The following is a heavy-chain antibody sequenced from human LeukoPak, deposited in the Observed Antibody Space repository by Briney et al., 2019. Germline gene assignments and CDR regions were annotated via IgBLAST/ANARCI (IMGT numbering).Heavy chain of an antibody. D-gene: IGHD2-2*02. J-gene: IGHJ4*02. Sequence: GGSLRLSCAASGFTFSSFAMHWVRQAPGKGLEWVAVISYDGSNKYYADSVKGRFTISRDNSKNTLFVQMNSLRAEDTAAYYCARDVGYCSSTSCYNLDYWGQGTLVTVSS. CDR2: ISYDGSNK. CDR3: ARDVGYCSSTSCYNLDY. CDR1: GFTFSSFA. V-gene: IGHV3-30*04.